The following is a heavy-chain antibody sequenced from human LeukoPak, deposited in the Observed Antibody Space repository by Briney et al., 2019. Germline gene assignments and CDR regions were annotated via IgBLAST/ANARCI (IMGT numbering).Heavy chain of an antibody. Sequence: TSETLSLTCAVSGGSISSSNWWSWVRQPPGKGLEWIGEIYHSGSTNYNPSLKSRVTISVDKSKNQFSLKLSSVTAADTAVYYCARGSGDSSGLRVYYYYYGMDVWGQGTTVTVSS. CDR1: GGSISSSNW. CDR2: IYHSGST. CDR3: ARGSGDSSGLRVYYYYYGMDV. V-gene: IGHV4-4*02. D-gene: IGHD3-22*01. J-gene: IGHJ6*02.